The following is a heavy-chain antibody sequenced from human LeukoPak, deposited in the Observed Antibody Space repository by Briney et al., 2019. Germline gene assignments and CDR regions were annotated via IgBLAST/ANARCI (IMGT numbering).Heavy chain of an antibody. Sequence: GRSLRLFYAASGFTFSDYYMSSIRQAPGNWLESLSYICDSGRTIYYADSVKGRFTISRDNAKNSVYLQMNNLRAEDTAVYYCARDRLGDYDNSGYYDKWGQGTLVTVSS. D-gene: IGHD3-22*01. J-gene: IGHJ4*02. CDR3: ARDRLGDYDNSGYYDK. CDR1: GFTFSDYY. V-gene: IGHV3-11*01. CDR2: ICDSGRTI.